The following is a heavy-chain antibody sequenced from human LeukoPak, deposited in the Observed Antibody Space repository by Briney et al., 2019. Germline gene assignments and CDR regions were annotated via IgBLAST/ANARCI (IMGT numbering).Heavy chain of an antibody. CDR2: IYYSGST. Sequence: PSETLSLTCTVSGGSISTYYWNWIRQPPGKGLEWIGYIYYSGSTKYNPSLKSRVTISIDTSKNQFSLKLSSVTAADTAMYYCAGVVGGSYSMDVWGQGTTVTVSS. V-gene: IGHV4-59*01. CDR1: GGSISTYY. D-gene: IGHD1-26*01. J-gene: IGHJ6*03. CDR3: AGVVGGSYSMDV.